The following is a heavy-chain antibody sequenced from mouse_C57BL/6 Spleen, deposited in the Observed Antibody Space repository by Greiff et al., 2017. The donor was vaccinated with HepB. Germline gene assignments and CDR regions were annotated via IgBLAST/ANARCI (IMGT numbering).Heavy chain of an antibody. CDR1: GYTLTSYW. J-gene: IGHJ2*01. D-gene: IGHD2-1*01. CDR3: ARLLINIDY. CDR2: INPSNGRT. V-gene: IGHV1S81*02. Sequence: VQLQQSGAELVNPGASVNLSYKASGYTLTSYWMHWVKQRPGQGLEWIGEINPSNGRTNYNEKFKSKATLTVDKSSSTAYMQISSPTSEDSAVYYCARLLINIDYWGQGTTLTVSS.